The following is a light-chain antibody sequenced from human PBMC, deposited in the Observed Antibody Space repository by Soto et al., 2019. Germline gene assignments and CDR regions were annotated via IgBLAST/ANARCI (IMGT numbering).Light chain of an antibody. CDR3: QQYGSSGT. J-gene: IGKJ1*01. CDR1: QSVSSSY. Sequence: EIVLTQSPGTLSLSPGERATLSFRASQSVSSSYLVWYQQKAGQAPRLLIYGASNRATGIPDRFSGSGSGTDFTLTISRLEPEDFAVYYCQQYGSSGTFGQGTKVDIK. V-gene: IGKV3-20*01. CDR2: GAS.